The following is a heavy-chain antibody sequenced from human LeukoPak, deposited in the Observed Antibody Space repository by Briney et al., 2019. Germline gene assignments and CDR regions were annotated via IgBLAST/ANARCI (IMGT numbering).Heavy chain of an antibody. V-gene: IGHV1-3*03. Sequence: ASVKVSCKASGYTFTDYALHWVRQAPGQSLEWMGWITTGRGETRYSQDFQRRITLTRDRSANTVYMDLSDLTSEDTAIYYCARGGQQWRGGNYFDSWGQGTLVAVSS. CDR1: GYTFTDYA. D-gene: IGHD6-19*01. CDR3: ARGGQQWRGGNYFDS. J-gene: IGHJ4*02. CDR2: ITTGRGET.